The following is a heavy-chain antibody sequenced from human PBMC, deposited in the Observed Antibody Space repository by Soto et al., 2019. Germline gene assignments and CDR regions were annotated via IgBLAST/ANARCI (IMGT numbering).Heavy chain of an antibody. CDR1: GGSFSGYY. V-gene: IGHV4-34*01. D-gene: IGHD6-13*01. CDR2: INHSGST. Sequence: SETLSLTCAVYGGSFSGYYWSWIRQPPGKGLEWIGEINHSGSTNYNPSLKSRVTISVDTSKNQFSLKLSSVTAADTAVYYCARRLHSSSWYWFDPWGQGTLVTVSS. J-gene: IGHJ5*02. CDR3: ARRLHSSSWYWFDP.